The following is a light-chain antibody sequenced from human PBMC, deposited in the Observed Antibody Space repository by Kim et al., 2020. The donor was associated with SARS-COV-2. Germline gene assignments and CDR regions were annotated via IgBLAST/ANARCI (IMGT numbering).Light chain of an antibody. CDR3: AAWDDSLSGWV. Sequence: QSVLTQPPSASGTPGQRVTVSCSGSSSNIGRNYAYWFHHLPGRAPKLLIYRNDQRSSGVPDRISGSKSGTSASLAISGLRSEDEADYYCAAWDDSLSGWVFGGGTKVTVL. V-gene: IGLV1-47*01. CDR2: RND. J-gene: IGLJ3*02. CDR1: SSNIGRNY.